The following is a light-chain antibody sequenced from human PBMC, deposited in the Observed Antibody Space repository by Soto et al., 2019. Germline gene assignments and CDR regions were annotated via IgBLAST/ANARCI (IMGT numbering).Light chain of an antibody. V-gene: IGLV2-14*03. CDR3: SSYTASTPFYV. J-gene: IGLJ1*01. CDR2: DVH. CDR1: RTDVDGHDY. Sequence: QSVLTQPASVSGSPGQSITISCTGARTDVDGHDYVSWYQQHPGQAPKLIIFDVHNRPSGVSSRFSGSKSGGTASLTISGLRAEDDGDYYCSSYTASTPFYVFGTGTKVTVL.